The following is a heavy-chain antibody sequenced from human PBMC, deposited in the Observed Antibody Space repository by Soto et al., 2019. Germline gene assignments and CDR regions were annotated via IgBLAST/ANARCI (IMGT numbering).Heavy chain of an antibody. Sequence: PSETLSLTCTVSGGSISSYYWSCIRQPPGKGLEWIGYIYYSGSTNYNPSLKSRVTISVDTSKNQFSLKLSSVTAADTAVYYCARLKEDYYDSSGYYYYFDYWGQGTLVTVSS. D-gene: IGHD3-22*01. CDR2: IYYSGST. CDR1: GGSISSYY. J-gene: IGHJ4*02. V-gene: IGHV4-59*01. CDR3: ARLKEDYYDSSGYYYYFDY.